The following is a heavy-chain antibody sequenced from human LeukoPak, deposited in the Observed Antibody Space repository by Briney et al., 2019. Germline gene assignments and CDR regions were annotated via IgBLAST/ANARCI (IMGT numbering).Heavy chain of an antibody. D-gene: IGHD3-10*01. CDR3: ARGGYYGSGNDFRFDP. J-gene: IGHJ5*02. CDR1: GGSISSYY. CDR2: IHYTGST. V-gene: IGHV4-59*01. Sequence: SETLSLTCTVSGGSISSYYWSWIRQSLGKGLECIGYIHYTGSTNYNPSLKSRVTISVETSKNQFSLKLKSVTAADTAVYYCARGGYYGSGNDFRFDPWGQGTLVTVSS.